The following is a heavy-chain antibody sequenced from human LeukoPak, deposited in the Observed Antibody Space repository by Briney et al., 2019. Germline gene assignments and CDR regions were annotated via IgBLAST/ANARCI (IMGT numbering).Heavy chain of an antibody. CDR3: ARDDSSGYYPFDY. V-gene: IGHV1-18*01. CDR1: GYTFSNYG. CDR2: ISGNNANT. J-gene: IGHJ4*02. D-gene: IGHD3-22*01. Sequence: GASVKVSCKASGYTFSNYGIHWVRQAPGQGLEWMGWISGNNANTNYAQKLQGRVTMTTDTSTATAYMELRSLRSDDTAVYYCARDDSSGYYPFDYWGQGTLVTVSS.